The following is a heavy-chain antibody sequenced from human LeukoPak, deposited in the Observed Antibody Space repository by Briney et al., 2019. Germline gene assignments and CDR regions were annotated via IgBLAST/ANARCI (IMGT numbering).Heavy chain of an antibody. CDR1: GFTVSSNY. D-gene: IGHD6-13*01. V-gene: IGHV3-66*01. CDR3: ARSSSSWSDYYGMDV. CDR2: IYSGGST. J-gene: IGHJ6*02. Sequence: QSGGSLRLSCAASGFTVSSNYMSWVRQAPGKGLEWVSVIYSGGSTYYADSVKGRFTISRDNSKNTLYLQMNSLRAEDTAVYYCARSSSSWSDYYGMDVWGQGTTVTVSS.